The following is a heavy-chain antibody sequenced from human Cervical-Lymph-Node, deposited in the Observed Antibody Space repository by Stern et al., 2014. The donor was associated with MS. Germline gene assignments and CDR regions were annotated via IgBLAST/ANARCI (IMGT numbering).Heavy chain of an antibody. CDR3: ARERGHGDYYFDY. J-gene: IGHJ4*02. CDR2: ISYDGSNK. Sequence: VQLVESGGGVVQPGRSLRLSCAASGFTFSSYAMPWVRQAPGKGLEWVAVISYDGSNKYYADSVKGRFTISRDNSKNTLYLQMNSLRAEDTAVYYCARERGHGDYYFDYWGQGTLVTVSS. V-gene: IGHV3-30*01. D-gene: IGHD4-17*01. CDR1: GFTFSSYA.